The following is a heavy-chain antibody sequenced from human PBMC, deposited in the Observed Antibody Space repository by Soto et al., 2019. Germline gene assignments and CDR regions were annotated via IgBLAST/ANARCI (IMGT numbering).Heavy chain of an antibody. J-gene: IGHJ6*03. CDR2: ISYDGSNK. V-gene: IGHV3-30*18. CDR1: GFTFSSYG. D-gene: IGHD3-10*01. Sequence: QVQLVESGGGVVQPGRSLRLSCAASGFTFSSYGMHWVRQAPGKGLEWVAVISYDGSNKYYADSVKGRFTISRDNSKNTLYLQMNSLRAEDTAVYYCAKDVHSSGSYAGYYYYMDVCGNGTTVTVSS. CDR3: AKDVHSSGSYAGYYYYMDV.